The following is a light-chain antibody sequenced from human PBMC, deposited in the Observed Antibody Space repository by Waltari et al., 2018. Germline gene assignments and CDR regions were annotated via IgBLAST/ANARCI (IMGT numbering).Light chain of an antibody. J-gene: IGKJ1*01. Sequence: DIVMTQSPLSLPVTPGESASISCRSSQSLLHRNGDNYLVWYLQKPGKSPKLLIYLSFNRASGVPDRFSGSGSGKDFTLKISRVEAEDVGVYYCMQALQTPWTFGQGTKVEIK. CDR3: MQALQTPWT. CDR2: LSF. V-gene: IGKV2-28*01. CDR1: QSLLHRNGDNY.